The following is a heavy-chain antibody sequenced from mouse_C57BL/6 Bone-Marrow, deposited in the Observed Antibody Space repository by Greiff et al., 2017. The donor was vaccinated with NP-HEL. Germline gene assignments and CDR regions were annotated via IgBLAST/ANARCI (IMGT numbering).Heavy chain of an antibody. CDR1: GFTFSNYW. CDR3: TGYSNFDWYFDV. Sequence: EVQGVESGGGLVQPGGSMKLSCVASGFTFSNYWMNWVRQSPEKGLEWVAQIRLKSDNYATHYAESVKGRFTISRDDSKSSVYLQMNNLRAEDTGIYYCTGYSNFDWYFDVWGTGTTVTVSS. CDR2: IRLKSDNYAT. D-gene: IGHD2-5*01. J-gene: IGHJ1*03. V-gene: IGHV6-3*01.